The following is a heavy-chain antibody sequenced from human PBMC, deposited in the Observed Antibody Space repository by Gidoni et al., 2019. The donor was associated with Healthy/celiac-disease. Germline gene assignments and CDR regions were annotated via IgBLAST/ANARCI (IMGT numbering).Heavy chain of an antibody. V-gene: IGHV4-38-2*02. CDR2: IYHSGGT. CDR1: GYSISSGYY. D-gene: IGHD6-19*01. CDR3: ARDQQWLVPEEYYFDY. Sequence: QVQLQESGPGLVKPSETLSLTCTVSGYSISSGYYWGWIRQPPGKGLEWIGSIYHSGGTYYNPSLKSRVTISVDTSKNQFSLKLSSVTAADTAVYYCARDQQWLVPEEYYFDYWGQGTLVTVSS. J-gene: IGHJ4*02.